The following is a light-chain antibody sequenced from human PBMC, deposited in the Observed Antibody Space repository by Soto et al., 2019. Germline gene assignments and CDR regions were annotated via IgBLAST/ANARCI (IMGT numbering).Light chain of an antibody. CDR2: GAS. J-gene: IGKJ1*01. CDR1: QGVESSY. CDR3: HQYETSSWT. Sequence: EIVLTQSPGTLSLSPGERATVFCRASQGVESSYLAWFQQKPGQATRLLIYGASRRATGVPDRFTGSGARSYFTITITRLEPEDFAVYYCHQYETSSWTFGQGTKVEI. V-gene: IGKV3-20*01.